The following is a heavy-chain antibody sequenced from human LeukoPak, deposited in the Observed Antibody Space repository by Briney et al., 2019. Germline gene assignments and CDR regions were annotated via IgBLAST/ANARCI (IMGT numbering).Heavy chain of an antibody. D-gene: IGHD5-18*01. CDR2: IYYSGST. V-gene: IGHV4-59*01. CDR3: ARARQRGYSYGLDAFDI. J-gene: IGHJ3*02. CDR1: GGSISSYY. Sequence: SSETLSLTCTVSGGSISSYYWSWIRQPPGKGLEWIGYIYYSGSTNYNPSLKSRVTISVDTSKNQFSLKLSSVTAADTAVYYCARARQRGYSYGLDAFDIWGQGTMVTVSS.